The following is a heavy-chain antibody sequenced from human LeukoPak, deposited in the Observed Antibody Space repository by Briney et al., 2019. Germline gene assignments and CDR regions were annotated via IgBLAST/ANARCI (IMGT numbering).Heavy chain of an antibody. CDR3: ARDGDSSGWYDGRNYFDY. D-gene: IGHD6-19*01. CDR1: GDSVSSNSAA. V-gene: IGHV6-1*01. J-gene: IGHJ4*02. Sequence: SQTLSLTCAISGDSVSSNSAAWNWIRQSPSRGLEWLGSTYYRSKWYNDYAVSVKSRITINPDTSKNQFSLQLNSVTPEDTAVYYCARDGDSSGWYDGRNYFDYWGQGTLVTVSS. CDR2: TYYRSKWYN.